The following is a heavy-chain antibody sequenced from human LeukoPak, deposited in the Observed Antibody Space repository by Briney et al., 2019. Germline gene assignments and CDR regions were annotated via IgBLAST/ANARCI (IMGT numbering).Heavy chain of an antibody. J-gene: IGHJ5*02. CDR1: GYTFTSYG. D-gene: IGHD1-26*01. V-gene: IGHV1-18*01. CDR3: ARDNSQGDSAWWFDP. CDR2: ISAYNGNT. Sequence: GASVKVSCKASGYTFTSYGISWVRQAPGQGLEWMGWISAYNGNTNYAQKLQGRVTMTTDTSTSTAYMELRSLRSDDTAVYYCARDNSQGDSAWWFDPWGQGTLVTVSS.